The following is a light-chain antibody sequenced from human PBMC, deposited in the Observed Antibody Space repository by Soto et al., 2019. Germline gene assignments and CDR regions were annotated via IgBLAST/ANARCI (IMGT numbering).Light chain of an antibody. CDR1: SSNIGAGYD. Sequence: QSVLTQPPSVSGAPGQRVTISCTGSSSNIGAGYDVHWYQQLPGTAPKLLIYGNSNRPSGVPDRFPGPKSGTSASLAITGLQSEDEADYYCQSYASSLSVVFGGGTKLTVL. V-gene: IGLV1-40*01. CDR2: GNS. CDR3: QSYASSLSVV. J-gene: IGLJ2*01.